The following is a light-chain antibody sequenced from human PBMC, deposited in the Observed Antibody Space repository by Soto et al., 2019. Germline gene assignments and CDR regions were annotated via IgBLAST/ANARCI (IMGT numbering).Light chain of an antibody. J-gene: IGKJ1*01. CDR3: QQYDSCSGWT. V-gene: IGKV1-5*01. Sequence: IQMTQSPSTLSASVGDRVTITCRVCQGSRGWLGWYQPKAEKAPKLLTCDAFSLKSGVPSRFSGSGSGTEFTLTISSLQPDDFATYYCQQYDSCSGWTFGQGTKVDIK. CDR2: DAF. CDR1: QGSRGW.